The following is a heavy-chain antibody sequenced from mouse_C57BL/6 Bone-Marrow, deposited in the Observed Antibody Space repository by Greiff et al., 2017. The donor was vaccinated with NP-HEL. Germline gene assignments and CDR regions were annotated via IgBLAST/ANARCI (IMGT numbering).Heavy chain of an antibody. CDR2: IWRGGST. CDR1: GFSLTSYG. V-gene: IGHV2-5*01. D-gene: IGHD2-4*01. Sequence: VQLQQSGPGLVQPSQSLSITCTVSGFSLTSYGVHWVRQSPGKGLEWLGVIWRGGSTDYNAAFMSRLSITKDNSKSQVFFKMNSLQADDTAIYYCAKESIYYDYPWFAYWGQGTLVTVSA. CDR3: AKESIYYDYPWFAY. J-gene: IGHJ3*01.